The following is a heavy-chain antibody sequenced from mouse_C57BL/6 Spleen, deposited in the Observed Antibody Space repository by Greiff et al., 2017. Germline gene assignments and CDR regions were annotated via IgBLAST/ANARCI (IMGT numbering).Heavy chain of an antibody. CDR1: GYSITSGYY. J-gene: IGHJ4*01. D-gene: IGHD2-3*01. V-gene: IGHV3-6*01. Sequence: EVQRVESGPGLVKPSQSLSLTCSVTGYSITSGYYWNWIRQFPGNKLEWMGYISYDGSNNYNPSLKNRISITRDTSKNQFFLKLNSVTTEDTATYYCARDYDGYLNYAMDYWGQGTSVTVSS. CDR3: ARDYDGYLNYAMDY. CDR2: ISYDGSN.